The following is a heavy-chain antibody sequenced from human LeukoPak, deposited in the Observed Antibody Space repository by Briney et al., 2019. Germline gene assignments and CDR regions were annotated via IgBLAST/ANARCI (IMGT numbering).Heavy chain of an antibody. CDR1: GSTFNSYW. J-gene: IGHJ6*03. Sequence: GGSLRLSCAASGSTFNSYWMSWVRQAQGKGLEWVANIKQDGREKYHVDSVKGRFTICRDNAKNSLYLQMNSLRAEDTAVYYCARAGYCSSTSCYYYYYYMDVWGKGTTVTVSS. CDR2: IKQDGREK. V-gene: IGHV3-7*01. CDR3: ARAGYCSSTSCYYYYYYMDV. D-gene: IGHD2-2*01.